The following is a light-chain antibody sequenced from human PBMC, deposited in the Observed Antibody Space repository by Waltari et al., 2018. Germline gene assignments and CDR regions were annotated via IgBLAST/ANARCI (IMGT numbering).Light chain of an antibody. CDR1: QKIKNY. Sequence: DIQTTQSPSSLSASVGDGVTITCRASQKIKNYLNWYQHKPGKAPKLTIYAASSLQSGVPSRFRGSGSGTEFTLTISSLRPEDFATYDCQQSYSDPPNTFGHGTRLEIK. CDR2: AAS. J-gene: IGKJ5*01. V-gene: IGKV1-39*01. CDR3: QQSYSDPPNT.